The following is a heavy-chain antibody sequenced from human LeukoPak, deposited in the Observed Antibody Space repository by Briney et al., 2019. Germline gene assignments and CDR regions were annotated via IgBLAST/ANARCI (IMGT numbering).Heavy chain of an antibody. D-gene: IGHD6-19*01. V-gene: IGHV4-39*01. J-gene: IGHJ5*02. Sequence: PSETLSLTCTVSGASITSSSYYWGWIRQPPGKGLEWIGSIYYSVSTYYNPSLKSRVTISVDTSKNQFSLKLSSVTAADTAVYYCARHWREQWLAERMNWFDPWGQGTLVTVSS. CDR1: GASITSSSYY. CDR3: ARHWREQWLAERMNWFDP. CDR2: IYYSVST.